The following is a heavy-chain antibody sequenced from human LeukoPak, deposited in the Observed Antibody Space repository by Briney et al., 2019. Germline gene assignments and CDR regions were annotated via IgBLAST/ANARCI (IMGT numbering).Heavy chain of an antibody. J-gene: IGHJ4*02. D-gene: IGHD3-22*01. CDR1: GGSISSYY. V-gene: IGHV4-59*08. CDR3: ARLGYYFSYFDY. CDR2: IYYSGST. Sequence: SETLSLTCTVSGGSISSYYWSWIRQPPGKGLEWIGYIYYSGSTNYNPSLKSRVTISVDTSKNQFSLKLSSVTAADTAVYYCARLGYYFSYFDYWGQGTLVTVSS.